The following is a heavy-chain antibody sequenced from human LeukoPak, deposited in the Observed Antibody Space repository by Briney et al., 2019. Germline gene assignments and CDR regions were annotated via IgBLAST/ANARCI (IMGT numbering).Heavy chain of an antibody. J-gene: IGHJ3*02. CDR1: GYTFTISD. V-gene: IGHV1-8*02. Sequence: ASVKVSCKASGYTFTISDINWVRQAPGQGLEWMGWMNPNNGNTGYAQKLQGRVTMTRDTSISTAYMELGSLRSEDTAVYYCVRDTRGAEAADDPFDIWGQGTMVTVSS. CDR3: VRDTRGAEAADDPFDI. CDR2: MNPNNGNT. D-gene: IGHD6-13*01.